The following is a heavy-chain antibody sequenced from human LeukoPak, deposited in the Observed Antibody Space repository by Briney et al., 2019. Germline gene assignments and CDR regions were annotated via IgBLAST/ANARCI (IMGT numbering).Heavy chain of an antibody. J-gene: IGHJ5*02. V-gene: IGHV3-23*01. D-gene: IGHD4-17*01. CDR3: AKDPLDNGDNWFDP. CDR1: GFTFSSYA. CDR2: ISGSGGST. Sequence: QAGGSLRLSCAASGFTFSSYAMSWVRQAPGKGLEWVSAISGSGGSTYYADSVKGRFTISRDNSKNTLYLQMNSLRAEDTAVYYCAKDPLDNGDNWFDPWGQGTLVTVSS.